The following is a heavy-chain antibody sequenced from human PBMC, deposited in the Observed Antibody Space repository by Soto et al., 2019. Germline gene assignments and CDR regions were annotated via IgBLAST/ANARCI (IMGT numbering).Heavy chain of an antibody. V-gene: IGHV5-51*01. CDR2: IYPGDSDT. CDR1: GYSFTSYW. CDR3: ARRASEYSSSWYNNWFDP. D-gene: IGHD6-13*01. Sequence: PGESLKISCKGSGYSFTSYWIGWVRQMPGKGLEWMGIIYPGDSDTRYSPSFQGQVTISADKSISTAYLQWSSLKASDTAMYYCARRASEYSSSWYNNWFDPWGQGTLVTVSS. J-gene: IGHJ5*02.